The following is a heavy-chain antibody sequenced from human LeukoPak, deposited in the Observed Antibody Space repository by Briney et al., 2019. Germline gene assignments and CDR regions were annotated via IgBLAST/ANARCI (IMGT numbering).Heavy chain of an antibody. Sequence: SETLSLTCTVSGGSISSSSYSWGWIRQPPGKGLEWIGSIYYSGSTYYNPSLKSRVTISVDTSKNQFSLKLSSVTAADTAVYYCARLYSGSYRGYWGQGTLVTVSS. J-gene: IGHJ4*02. CDR1: GGSISSSSYS. V-gene: IGHV4-39*01. CDR2: IYYSGST. CDR3: ARLYSGSYRGY. D-gene: IGHD1-26*01.